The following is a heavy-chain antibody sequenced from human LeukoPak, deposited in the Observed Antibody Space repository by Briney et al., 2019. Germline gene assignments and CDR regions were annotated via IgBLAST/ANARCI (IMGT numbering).Heavy chain of an antibody. CDR1: GFTFSNHW. J-gene: IGHJ4*02. Sequence: GGSLRLSCAASGFTFSNHWMHWVRQAPGKGLEWVAVIWYDGSNKYYADSVKGRFTISRDNSKNTLYLQMNSLRAEDTAVYYCAKVAGYSSGWYYGRVDYWGQGTLVTVSS. D-gene: IGHD6-19*01. V-gene: IGHV3-30*02. CDR3: AKVAGYSSGWYYGRVDY. CDR2: IWYDGSNK.